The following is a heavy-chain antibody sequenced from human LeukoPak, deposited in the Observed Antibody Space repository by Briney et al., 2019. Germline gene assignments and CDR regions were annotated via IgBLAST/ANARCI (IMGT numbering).Heavy chain of an antibody. CDR3: VRREAAFDY. V-gene: IGHV3-30*04. Sequence: PGRSLRLSCAASGFTFSSYAMRWVRQAPGKGLEWVAVISYDGSNKYYADSVKGRFTISRDNSKNTLYLQMNSLRAEDTAVYICVRREAAFDYWGQGTLVTVSS. D-gene: IGHD5-24*01. CDR2: ISYDGSNK. J-gene: IGHJ4*02. CDR1: GFTFSSYA.